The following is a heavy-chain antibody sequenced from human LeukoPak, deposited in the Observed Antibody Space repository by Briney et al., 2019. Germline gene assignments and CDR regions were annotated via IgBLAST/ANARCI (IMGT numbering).Heavy chain of an antibody. CDR2: IKSKPEGETT. CDR3: TERADN. CDR1: GFTFSNAW. J-gene: IGHJ4*02. Sequence: KLGGSLRLSCAASGFTFSNAWMNWVRQAPGKGLEWVGRIKSKPEGETTDYAAPVKGRFTISRDDSKNTLYLQMNNLKTEDTAVYYCTERADNWGQGTLVTVSS. V-gene: IGHV3-15*01.